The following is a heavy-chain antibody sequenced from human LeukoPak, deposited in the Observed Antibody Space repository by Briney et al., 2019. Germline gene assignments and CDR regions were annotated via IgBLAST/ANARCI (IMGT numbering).Heavy chain of an antibody. D-gene: IGHD3-10*01. CDR3: ARGKVVTMVRGVIITYFDY. CDR2: NIPSDGST. V-gene: IGHV1-46*01. J-gene: IGHJ4*02. CDR1: GYSFTRYF. Sequence: VASVKVSCKASGYSFTRYFIHWVRQAPGQGLEWMGINIPSDGSTSYAQKFQGRVTMTRDTSTSTVYMELSSLRSEDTAVYYCARGKVVTMVRGVIITYFDYWGQGTLVTVSS.